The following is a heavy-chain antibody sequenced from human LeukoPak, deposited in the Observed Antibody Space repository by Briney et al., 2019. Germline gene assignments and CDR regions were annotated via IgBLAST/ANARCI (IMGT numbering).Heavy chain of an antibody. J-gene: IGHJ4*02. V-gene: IGHV1-69*01. D-gene: IGHD5-18*01. CDR3: ARDGYSYGWQAFFDY. Sequence: SVKVSCKASGGTFSSYAISWVRQAPGQGLEWMGGIIPIFGTANYAQKFQGRVTITADESTSTAYMELSSPRSEDTAVYYCARDGYSYGWQAFFDYWGQGTLVTVSS. CDR2: IIPIFGTA. CDR1: GGTFSSYA.